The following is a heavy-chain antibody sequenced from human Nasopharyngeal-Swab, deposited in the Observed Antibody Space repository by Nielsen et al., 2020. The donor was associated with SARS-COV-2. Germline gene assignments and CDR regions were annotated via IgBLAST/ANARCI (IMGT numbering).Heavy chain of an antibody. D-gene: IGHD3-3*01. CDR1: GFTFSSYG. CDR3: ARARGINLGLGVVGDMDV. Sequence: GGSLRLSCAASGFTFSSYGMHWVRQAPGKGLEWVAFIRYDGSNKYYADSVKGRFTISRDNAKSSLYLQMNIVRAEDTGVYYCARARGINLGLGVVGDMDVWGKGTTVTVSS. CDR2: IRYDGSNK. J-gene: IGHJ6*03. V-gene: IGHV3-30*02.